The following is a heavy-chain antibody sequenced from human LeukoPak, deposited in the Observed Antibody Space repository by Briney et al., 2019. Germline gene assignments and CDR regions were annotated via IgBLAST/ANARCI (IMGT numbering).Heavy chain of an antibody. V-gene: IGHV3-21*01. Sequence: GGSLRLSCAASGFTFSSYSMNWARQAPGKGLEWVSSISSSSSYIYYADSVKGRFTISRDNAKNSLYLQMNSLRAEDTAVDYCARDQADTAMVPPYFDYWGQGTLVTVSS. CDR3: ARDQADTAMVPPYFDY. CDR2: ISSSSSYI. CDR1: GFTFSSYS. J-gene: IGHJ4*02. D-gene: IGHD5-18*01.